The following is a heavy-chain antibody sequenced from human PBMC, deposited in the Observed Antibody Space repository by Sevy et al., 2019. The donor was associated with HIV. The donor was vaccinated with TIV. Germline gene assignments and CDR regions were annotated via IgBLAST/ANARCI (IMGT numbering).Heavy chain of an antibody. CDR1: GDSVSSNSAA. CDR2: TYYRSKWYN. Sequence: SQTLSLTCAISGDSVSSNSAAWNWIRQSPSRGLEWLGRTYYRSKWYNDYAVSVKSRITINPGTSKNQVSLQLTSVTLEDTAVYYCARDGPQNYDFWSGYSFGGFDYWGQGTLVTVSS. D-gene: IGHD3-3*01. CDR3: ARDGPQNYDFWSGYSFGGFDY. V-gene: IGHV6-1*01. J-gene: IGHJ4*02.